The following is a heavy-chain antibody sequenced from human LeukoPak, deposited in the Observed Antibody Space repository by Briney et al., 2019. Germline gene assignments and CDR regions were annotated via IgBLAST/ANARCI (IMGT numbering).Heavy chain of an antibody. V-gene: IGHV3-74*01. D-gene: IGHD6-19*01. CDR1: GLTFGSHW. J-gene: IGHJ3*01. Sequence: GGSLRLFCAASGLTFGSHWTLWVRQAPGKGLVWVSQTDRDGRTTGYADSVKGRFTISRDNAKNTLYLQMNSLRAEDTAVYYCAAESSVWSAFDFGAQGTMVTVSA. CDR2: TDRDGRTT. CDR3: AAESSVWSAFDF.